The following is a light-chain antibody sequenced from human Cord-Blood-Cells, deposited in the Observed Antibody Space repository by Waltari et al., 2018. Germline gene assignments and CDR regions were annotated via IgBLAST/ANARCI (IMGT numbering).Light chain of an antibody. CDR2: DAS. CDR1: QRVSSY. CDR3: QQRSNWPPLT. V-gene: IGKV3-11*01. Sequence: EIVLTQSPATVSLSPGERPTLSCRASQRVSSYLAWYQQKPGQAPSLLIYDASNRGTGIPARFSGSGSGTDFTLTISSLEPEDFAVYYCQQRSNWPPLTFGGGTKVEIK. J-gene: IGKJ4*01.